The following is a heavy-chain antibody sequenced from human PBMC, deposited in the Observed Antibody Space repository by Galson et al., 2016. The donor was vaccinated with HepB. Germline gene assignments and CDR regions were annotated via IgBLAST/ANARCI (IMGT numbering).Heavy chain of an antibody. CDR2: INPSDGDT. V-gene: IGHV1-46*01. D-gene: IGHD3-22*01. J-gene: IGHJ3*02. Sequence: SVKVSCKASGYSFTSYYVHWLRQAPGQGFEWVGIINPSDGDTTYAQKLQGRATVTRDTSTSTVYMELRSLSSEDTALYYCASALGYDSTGFYHDAFDIWGQGAMVTVSS. CDR1: GYSFTSYY. CDR3: ASALGYDSTGFYHDAFDI.